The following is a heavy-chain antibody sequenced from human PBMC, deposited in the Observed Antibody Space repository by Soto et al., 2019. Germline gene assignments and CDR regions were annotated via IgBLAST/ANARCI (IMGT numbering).Heavy chain of an antibody. CDR2: IIPIFGTA. J-gene: IGHJ6*02. V-gene: IGHV1-69*13. CDR3: ARAGDTAMVTKSLHYYYYGMDV. D-gene: IGHD5-18*01. Sequence: SVKVSCKASGGTFSSYAISWVRQAPGQGLEWMGGIIPIFGTANYAQKFQGRVTITADESTSTAYMELSSLRSEDTAVYYCARAGDTAMVTKSLHYYYYGMDVWGQGTTVTVS. CDR1: GGTFSSYA.